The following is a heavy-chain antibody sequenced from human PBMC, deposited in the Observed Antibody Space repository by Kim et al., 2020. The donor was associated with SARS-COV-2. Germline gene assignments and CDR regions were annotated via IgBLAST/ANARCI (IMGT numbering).Heavy chain of an antibody. Sequence: YAQKFQGRVTMTRNTSISTAYMELSSLRSEDTAVYYCARGLAIVAYGMDVWGQGTTVTVSS. D-gene: IGHD2-15*01. J-gene: IGHJ6*02. CDR3: ARGLAIVAYGMDV. V-gene: IGHV1-8*01.